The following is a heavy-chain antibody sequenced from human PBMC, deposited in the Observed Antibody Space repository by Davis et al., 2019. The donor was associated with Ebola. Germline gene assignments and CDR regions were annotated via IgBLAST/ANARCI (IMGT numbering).Heavy chain of an antibody. CDR1: GYTLTELS. V-gene: IGHV1-24*01. D-gene: IGHD3-22*01. Sequence: ASVKVSCKVSGYTLTELSMHWVRQAPGKGLEWMGGFDPEDGETIYAQKFQGRATMTEDTSTDTAYMELSSLRSEDTAVYYCASEPVYYYDSSGYPVLWYWGQGTLVTVSS. J-gene: IGHJ4*02. CDR3: ASEPVYYYDSSGYPVLWY. CDR2: FDPEDGET.